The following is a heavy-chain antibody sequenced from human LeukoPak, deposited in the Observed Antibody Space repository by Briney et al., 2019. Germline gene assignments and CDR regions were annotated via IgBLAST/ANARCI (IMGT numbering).Heavy chain of an antibody. J-gene: IGHJ3*02. CDR1: GASFSGYY. CDR3: ASCLSYYYDSSGHQVRDAFDI. D-gene: IGHD3-22*01. CDR2: INHSGST. V-gene: IGHV4-34*01. Sequence: SETLSLTCAVYGASFSGYYWSWIRQPPGKGLEWIGEINHSGSTDYNPSLKSRVTISVDTSKNQFSLKLSSVSAADTAVYYCASCLSYYYDSSGHQVRDAFDIWGQGTMVTVSS.